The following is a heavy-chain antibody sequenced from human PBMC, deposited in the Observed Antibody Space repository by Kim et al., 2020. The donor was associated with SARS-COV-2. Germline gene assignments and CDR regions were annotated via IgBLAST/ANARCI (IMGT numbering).Heavy chain of an antibody. Sequence: NYVQNLQGRVTLTTVTSTSTAFLELRSLRSDDTAVYCCARDRGYGDDTFDYWGQGTLVTVSS. CDR3: ARDRGYGDDTFDY. J-gene: IGHJ4*02. V-gene: IGHV1-18*01. D-gene: IGHD4-17*01.